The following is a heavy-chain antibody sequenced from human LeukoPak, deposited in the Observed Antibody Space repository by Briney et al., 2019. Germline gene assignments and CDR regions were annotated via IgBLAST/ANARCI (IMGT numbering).Heavy chain of an antibody. CDR2: ISSNGGST. D-gene: IGHD3-22*01. V-gene: IGHV3-64*01. CDR1: GFTFSSYA. CDR3: ARVDRDSSGYYDY. Sequence: GVSLRLFCAASGFTFSSYAMHWVRQAPGKGLEYVSAISSNGGSTYYANSVKGRFTISRDNTKNTLYLQMGSLRAEDMAVYYCARVDRDSSGYYDYWGQGTLVTAYS. J-gene: IGHJ4*02.